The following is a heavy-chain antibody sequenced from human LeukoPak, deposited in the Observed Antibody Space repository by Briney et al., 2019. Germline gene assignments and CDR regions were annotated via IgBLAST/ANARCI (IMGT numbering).Heavy chain of an antibody. CDR3: VRIKVSAFDI. J-gene: IGHJ3*02. CDR2: ISSSGTPI. CDR1: EFAFSSYE. Sequence: PGGSLRLSCAASEFAFSSYEMNWVRQAPGKGLEWVSYISSSGTPIYYADSVKGRFTISRDNAKNSLYLQMNSLRAEDTSVYYCVRIKVSAFDIWGQGTMVTVSS. V-gene: IGHV3-48*03.